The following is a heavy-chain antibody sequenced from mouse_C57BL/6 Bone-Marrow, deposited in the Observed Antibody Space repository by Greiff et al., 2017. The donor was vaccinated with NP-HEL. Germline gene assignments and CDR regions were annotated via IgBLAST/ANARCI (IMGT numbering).Heavy chain of an antibody. Sequence: EVKVVESGGGLVQPKGSLKLSCTASGFSFNTYAMNWVRQAPGKGLEWVARIRSKSNNYETYYADSVKDRFTISKAASESMLYLKMNNLKTRETAMYYGVRDGDYVAMDYWGQGTSVTVAS. V-gene: IGHV10-1*01. D-gene: IGHD2-13*01. J-gene: IGHJ4*01. CDR3: VRDGDYVAMDY. CDR1: GFSFNTYA. CDR2: IRSKSNNYET.